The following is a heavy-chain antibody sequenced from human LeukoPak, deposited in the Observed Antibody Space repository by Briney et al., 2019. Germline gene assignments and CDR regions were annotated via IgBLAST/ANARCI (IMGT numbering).Heavy chain of an antibody. CDR1: GGSFSGYY. CDR3: ARGPFPASYAFDI. J-gene: IGHJ3*02. V-gene: IGHV4-34*01. CDR2: INHSGST. Sequence: SETLSLTCAVYGGSFSGYYWSWIRQPPGKGLEWIGEINHSGSTNYNPSLKSRVTISVDTSKNQFSLKLSSVTAADTAVYSCARGPFPASYAFDIWGQGTMVTVSS.